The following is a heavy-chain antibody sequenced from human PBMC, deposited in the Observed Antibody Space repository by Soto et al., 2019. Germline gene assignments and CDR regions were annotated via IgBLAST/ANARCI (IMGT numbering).Heavy chain of an antibody. Sequence: QIQVVQSGDEVKQPGASVTVSCKASGYTFTSYGINWVRKAPGHGLEWVGWVSGYNGDTYYAQKFQDRVTMTKDGGTTTAYLELRSLRSDDSAVYYCGRAKYGGFDAYWGQGTRVSV. V-gene: IGHV1-18*01. CDR2: VSGYNGDT. J-gene: IGHJ4*02. D-gene: IGHD4-17*01. CDR3: GRAKYGGFDAY. CDR1: GYTFTSYG.